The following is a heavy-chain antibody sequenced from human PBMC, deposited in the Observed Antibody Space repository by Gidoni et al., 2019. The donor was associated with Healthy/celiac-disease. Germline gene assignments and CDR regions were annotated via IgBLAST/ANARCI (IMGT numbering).Heavy chain of an antibody. Sequence: QLLESGGGLVQPGGSLRLSCVGSGFAFDYYVLNWVRQAPGKGLGWVSGLSSSGSRPLCADSVRGRFTISRDNAKNTLSLQIDNVRAEDTARYYCAKGGARRGVTDPSGGLASWGQGTVVTVSS. J-gene: IGHJ5*02. CDR3: AKGGARRGVTDPSGGLAS. V-gene: IGHV3-23*01. CDR1: GFAFDYYV. D-gene: IGHD3-3*01. CDR2: LSSSGSRP.